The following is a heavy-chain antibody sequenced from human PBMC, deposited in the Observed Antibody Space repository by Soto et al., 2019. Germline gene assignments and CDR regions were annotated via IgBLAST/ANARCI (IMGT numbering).Heavy chain of an antibody. CDR1: GFTFRSYA. D-gene: IGHD3-10*01. Sequence: GGSLRLFCAASGFTFRSYAIHWVRQAPGKGLEWVAVISRDGSNKYYVDSVKGRFTISRDNSKDTVYLQMNSLRDEDSAMFYCARSRSGAVADSFDFWGQGTLVTVSS. J-gene: IGHJ4*02. CDR2: ISRDGSNK. V-gene: IGHV3-30*04. CDR3: ARSRSGAVADSFDF.